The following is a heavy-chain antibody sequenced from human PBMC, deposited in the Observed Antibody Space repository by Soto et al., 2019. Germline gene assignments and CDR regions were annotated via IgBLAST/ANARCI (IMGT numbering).Heavy chain of an antibody. D-gene: IGHD2-15*01. J-gene: IGHJ2*01. CDR2: IYHNADT. Sequence: QLQLQESGSGLVKPSQTLSLTGAVSGGSVSISGYSWSWIRQPPGKGLEWMGSIYHNADTYYNPSLERGVTMTVDSSKKRFSVELKSVTCADAAVYYCARGISATGPYWYCALWGRGTLVTVSS. V-gene: IGHV4-30-2*01. CDR3: ARGISATGPYWYCAL. CDR1: GGSVSISGYS.